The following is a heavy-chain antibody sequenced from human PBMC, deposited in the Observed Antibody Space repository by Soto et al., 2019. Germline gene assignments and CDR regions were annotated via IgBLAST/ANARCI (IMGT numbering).Heavy chain of an antibody. CDR2: ISYDGSNE. CDR3: ARASRFCTGGSCYSWYFPL. D-gene: IGHD2-15*01. J-gene: IGHJ2*01. V-gene: IGHV3-30-3*01. Sequence: QVQLVESGGGVVQPGRSLRLSCAASGFTFNTYAMHWVRQAPGKGLEWVAAISYDGSNEDYADSVKGRFTISRDDSKSTLYLQMNRLRSEDTAVYHCARASRFCTGGSCYSWYFPLWGGGTLVSVSS. CDR1: GFTFNTYA.